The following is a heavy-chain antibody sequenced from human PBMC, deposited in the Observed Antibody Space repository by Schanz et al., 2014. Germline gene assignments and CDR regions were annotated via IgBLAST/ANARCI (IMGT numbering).Heavy chain of an antibody. CDR2: ISGSGGST. CDR1: GFIFSSYG. J-gene: IGHJ4*02. Sequence: QVQLVESGGGVVQPGRSLRLSCAASGFIFSSYGLHWVRQAPGKGLEWVSAISGSGGSTYYADSVEGRFTISRDNSKNTLYLQMNSLRTEDTAVYYCASPSGYSDYGTYFDFWGQGTLVTVSS. CDR3: ASPSGYSDYGTYFDF. V-gene: IGHV3-NL1*01. D-gene: IGHD5-12*01.